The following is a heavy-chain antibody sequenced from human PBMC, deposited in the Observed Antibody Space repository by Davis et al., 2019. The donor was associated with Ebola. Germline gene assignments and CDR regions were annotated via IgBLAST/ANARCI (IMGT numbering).Heavy chain of an antibody. V-gene: IGHV1-2*02. CDR2: INPNSGGT. J-gene: IGHJ4*02. D-gene: IGHD4-17*01. CDR3: ARSVPSPDY. CDR1: GYTFTSYD. Sequence: ASVKVSCKASGYTFTSYDINWVRQATGQGLEWMGWINPNSGGTNYAQKFQGRVTMTRDTSISTAYMELSRLRSDDTAVYYCARSVPSPDYWGQGTLVTVSS.